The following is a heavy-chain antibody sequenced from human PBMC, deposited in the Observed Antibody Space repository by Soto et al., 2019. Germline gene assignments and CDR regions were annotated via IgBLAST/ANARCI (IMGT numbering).Heavy chain of an antibody. V-gene: IGHV3-33*05. D-gene: IGHD6-19*01. Sequence: GWSLRLSCASSVFIFVNDAMHWVRQAPGRGLEWVSFISDDGTRKYFADSVKGRFTISRDVFKRTLYLQMNSLRADDTAVYYCAKDLTNGWAFDYWGQGTLVTVSS. CDR3: AKDLTNGWAFDY. J-gene: IGHJ4*02. CDR2: ISDDGTRK. CDR1: VFIFVNDA.